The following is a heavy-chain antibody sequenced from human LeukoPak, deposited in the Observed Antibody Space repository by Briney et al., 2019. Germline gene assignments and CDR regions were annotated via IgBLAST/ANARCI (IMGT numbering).Heavy chain of an antibody. Sequence: GGSLRLSCAASGFTFSSYSMNWVRQAPGKGLEWVSSISSSSSYIYYADSVKGRFTISRDNAKNSLYLQMNSLRAEDTAVYYCARGGVDGDFWSGPHENLYYFDYWGQGTLVTVSS. V-gene: IGHV3-21*04. CDR2: ISSSSSYI. CDR1: GFTFSSYS. CDR3: ARGGVDGDFWSGPHENLYYFDY. J-gene: IGHJ4*02. D-gene: IGHD3-3*01.